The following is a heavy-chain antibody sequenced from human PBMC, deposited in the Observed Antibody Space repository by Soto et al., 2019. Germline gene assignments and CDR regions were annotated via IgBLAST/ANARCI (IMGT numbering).Heavy chain of an antibody. J-gene: IGHJ6*02. D-gene: IGHD6-6*01. V-gene: IGHV1-69*01. Sequence: QVQLVQSGAEVKKPGSSVKVSCKASGGTFSSYAISWVRQAPGQGLEWMGGIIPIFGTANYAQKFQGRVTITADESTSTAYMELSSLRSEDTAVYYCARDPFSSGAARRWYYGMDVWGQGTTVTVSS. CDR2: IIPIFGTA. CDR3: ARDPFSSGAARRWYYGMDV. CDR1: GGTFSSYA.